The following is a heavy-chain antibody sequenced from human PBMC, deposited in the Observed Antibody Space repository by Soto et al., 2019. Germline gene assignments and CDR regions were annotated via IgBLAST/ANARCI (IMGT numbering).Heavy chain of an antibody. Sequence: QEQLVQSGGEVKKPGASVRVSCKASGYTFTKYGITWVRQAPGQGLEWMGWIGVYNGKTNYARKLQGRVIMTADTSASRAYMELRSLRSDDTAVYYCSRARYCTSPSCYNHYYYGMDIWGQGTTVSVSS. J-gene: IGHJ6*02. CDR1: GYTFTKYG. CDR3: SRARYCTSPSCYNHYYYGMDI. CDR2: IGVYNGKT. V-gene: IGHV1-18*04. D-gene: IGHD2-2*02.